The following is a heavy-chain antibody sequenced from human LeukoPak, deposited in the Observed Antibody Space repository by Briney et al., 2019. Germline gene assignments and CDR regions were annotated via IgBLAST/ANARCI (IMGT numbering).Heavy chain of an antibody. CDR1: GFTFSTYE. D-gene: IGHD2-15*01. CDR2: ITSSGSTI. J-gene: IGHJ6*02. Sequence: PVGSLRLSCAASGFTFSTYEMNWVRQAPGKGLEWVSFITSSGSTIYYADSVKGRFTISRDNAKNSLFLQMNSLRAEDTAVYYCAREPRISPGYFYGLDVWGQGTTVTVSS. CDR3: AREPRISPGYFYGLDV. V-gene: IGHV3-48*03.